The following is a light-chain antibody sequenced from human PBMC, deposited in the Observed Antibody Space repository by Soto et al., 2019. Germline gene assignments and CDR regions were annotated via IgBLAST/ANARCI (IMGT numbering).Light chain of an antibody. CDR1: SRDIGGYNY. CDR3: CSSISGSAYV. CDR2: DVT. J-gene: IGLJ1*01. Sequence: QSALTQPASVSGSPGQSITISCTGTSRDIGGYNYVSWYKQHPGEPPKLLIYDVTNRPSGISNRFSGSKSGNTASLTISGLQTDDEADYYCCSSISGSAYVFGSGTKVTVL. V-gene: IGLV2-14*03.